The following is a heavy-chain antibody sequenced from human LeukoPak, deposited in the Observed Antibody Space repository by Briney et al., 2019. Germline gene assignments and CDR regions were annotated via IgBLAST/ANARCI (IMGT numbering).Heavy chain of an antibody. Sequence: GGSLRLSCAASGFTFDDYGMSWVRQAPGKGLEWVSGINWNGGSTGYADSVKGRFTISRDNAKNSLYLQMNSLRAEDTALCYCARDPVTTGGYDPRFDYWGQGTLVTVSS. CDR2: INWNGGST. CDR1: GFTFDDYG. V-gene: IGHV3-20*04. D-gene: IGHD5-12*01. CDR3: ARDPVTTGGYDPRFDY. J-gene: IGHJ4*02.